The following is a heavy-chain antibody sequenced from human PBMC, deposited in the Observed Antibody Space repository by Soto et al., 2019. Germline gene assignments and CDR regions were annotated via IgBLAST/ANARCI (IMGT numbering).Heavy chain of an antibody. Sequence: GGCRRLSCAASGFTFSSYARSWVRQAPGKGLEWVSAISGSGVSTYYADSVKGRFTISRDNSKNTLYLQMNSLRAEDTAVYYCARDSVTGMFDYWGQGTLVTVSS. CDR3: ARDSVTGMFDY. CDR2: ISGSGVST. V-gene: IGHV3-23*01. CDR1: GFTFSSYA. J-gene: IGHJ4*02. D-gene: IGHD1-20*01.